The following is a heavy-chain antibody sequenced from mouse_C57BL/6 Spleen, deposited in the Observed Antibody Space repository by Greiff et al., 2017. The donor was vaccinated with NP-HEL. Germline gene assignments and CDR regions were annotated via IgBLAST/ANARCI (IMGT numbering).Heavy chain of an antibody. CDR3: ARPYYGYAMDY. CDR2: IYPGDGDT. Sequence: VQLQQTGAELVKPGASVKISCKASGYAFSSYWMNWVKQRPGKGLEWIGQIYPGDGDTNYNGKFKGKATLTADKSSSTAYMQLSSLTSEDSAVYFCARPYYGYAMDYWGQGTSVTVSS. J-gene: IGHJ4*01. V-gene: IGHV1-80*01. CDR1: GYAFSSYW. D-gene: IGHD2-10*01.